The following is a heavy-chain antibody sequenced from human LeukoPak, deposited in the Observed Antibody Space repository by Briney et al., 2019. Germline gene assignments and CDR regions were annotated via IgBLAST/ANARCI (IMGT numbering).Heavy chain of an antibody. Sequence: GESLKISCQGSGSRFTSYWIGWVRQLPGKGLEWMGIIYPGDSDTRYSPSFQGQVTISADKSISTAYLQWSSLKASDTAMYYCARRYYYGSGSYYKNHFDYWGQGTLVTVSS. CDR2: IYPGDSDT. CDR1: GSRFTSYW. CDR3: ARRYYYGSGSYYKNHFDY. D-gene: IGHD3-10*01. V-gene: IGHV5-51*01. J-gene: IGHJ4*02.